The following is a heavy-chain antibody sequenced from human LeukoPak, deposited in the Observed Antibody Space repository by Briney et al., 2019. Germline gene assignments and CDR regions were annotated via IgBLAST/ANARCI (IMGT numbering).Heavy chain of an antibody. Sequence: GGSLRLSCAVSGFTLSSYAIRWVSQVPGGGREWVLYISGSGGSTYYADSGNGGFTISTDNSTNTQYMQMNSLGAAETAVYYCAKVWRTILVADAFDGWGQLATVT. V-gene: IGHV3-23*01. CDR1: GFTLSSYA. CDR2: ISGSGGST. D-gene: IGHD2-8*01. J-gene: IGHJ3*01. CDR3: AKVWRTILVADAFDG.